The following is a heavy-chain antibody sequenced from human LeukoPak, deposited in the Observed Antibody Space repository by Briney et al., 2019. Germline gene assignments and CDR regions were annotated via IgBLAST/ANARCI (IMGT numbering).Heavy chain of an antibody. CDR1: GYTFTSYY. CDR3: ARDRRIQLWSYYYYMDV. D-gene: IGHD5-18*01. CDR2: INPRGGST. Sequence: ASVKVSCKASGYTFTSYYMHWVRQAPGQGLEWMGIINPRGGSTSYAQKFQGRVTITTDESTSTAYMELSSLRSEDTAVYYCARDRRIQLWSYYYYMDVWGKGTTVTVSS. V-gene: IGHV1-46*01. J-gene: IGHJ6*03.